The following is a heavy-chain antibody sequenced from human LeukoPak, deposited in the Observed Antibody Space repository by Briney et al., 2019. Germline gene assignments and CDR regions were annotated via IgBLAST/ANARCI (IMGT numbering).Heavy chain of an antibody. CDR1: GFTFSRYW. CDR3: EGRANGQPEY. J-gene: IGHJ4*02. CDR2: IDSDGTNR. V-gene: IGHV3-74*01. Sequence: PGGSLRLSCAASGFTFSRYWMHWVRQAPGKGLVWVSRIDSDGTNRDYADSVEGRFTISRDNAKNTVYLQMNSLRDEDTAVYYFEGRANGQPEYWGQGSPVTVSS. D-gene: IGHD2-8*01.